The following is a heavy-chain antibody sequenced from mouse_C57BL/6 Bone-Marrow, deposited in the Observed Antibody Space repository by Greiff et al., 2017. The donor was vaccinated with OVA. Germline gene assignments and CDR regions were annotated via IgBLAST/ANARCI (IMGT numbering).Heavy chain of an antibody. Sequence: EVMLVESVAELVRPGASVKLSCTASGFNFKNAYMHWVKQRPEQGLEWIGRIDPANGNTKYAPKFKGKATITADTTSNTAYLQLSSLTSADTDICSCANEGTTVGVYWGQGTTLTVSS. D-gene: IGHD1-1*01. J-gene: IGHJ2*01. CDR2: IDPANGNT. V-gene: IGHV14-3*01. CDR1: GFNFKNAY. CDR3: ANEGTTVGVY.